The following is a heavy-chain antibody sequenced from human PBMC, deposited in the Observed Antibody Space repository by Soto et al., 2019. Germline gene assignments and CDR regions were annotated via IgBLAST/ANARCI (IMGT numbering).Heavy chain of an antibody. V-gene: IGHV4-61*01. Sequence: SETLSLTCTVSGDSVNTVNYYWTWIRQPPGKGLEWIGYVSHSGSTNYSPSLKSRVTLSVDTSKNQFYLTLTSVAAADTAVYYCARGRGIAVRPYYYGMDVWGQGTTVTVSS. CDR2: VSHSGST. CDR3: ARGRGIAVRPYYYGMDV. CDR1: GDSVNTVNYY. D-gene: IGHD6-6*01. J-gene: IGHJ6*02.